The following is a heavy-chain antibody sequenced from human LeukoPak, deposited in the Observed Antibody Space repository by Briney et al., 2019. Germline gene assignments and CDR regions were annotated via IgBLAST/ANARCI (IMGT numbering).Heavy chain of an antibody. CDR2: ITTNGAST. CDR3: ARVGLDNTGWRISWFDP. V-gene: IGHV3-11*01. D-gene: IGHD6-19*01. CDR1: GFLFSDYY. J-gene: IGHJ5*02. Sequence: GGSLRLSCAASGFLFSDYYMTWIRQAPGKGLEWISYITTNGASTYYASSVKGRFTISRDNAQNSLFLQMNSLRVDDTAIYYCARVGLDNTGWRISWFDPWGQGTLVTVSS.